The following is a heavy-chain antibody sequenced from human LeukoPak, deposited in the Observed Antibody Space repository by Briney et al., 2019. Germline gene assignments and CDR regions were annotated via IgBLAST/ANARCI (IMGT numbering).Heavy chain of an antibody. V-gene: IGHV4-61*02. D-gene: IGHD3-10*01. J-gene: IGHJ4*02. CDR1: GGSISSGSYY. CDR3: ARESITMVRGVRSFDY. Sequence: SETLSLTCTVSGGSISSGSYYWSWIRQPAGKGLEWIGRIYTSGSTTYNSSLKSRVTISVDTSKNQFSLKLSSVTAADTAVYYCARESITMVRGVRSFDYWGQGTLVTVSS. CDR2: IYTSGST.